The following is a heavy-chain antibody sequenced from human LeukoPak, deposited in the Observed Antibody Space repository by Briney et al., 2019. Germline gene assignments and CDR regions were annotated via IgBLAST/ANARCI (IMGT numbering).Heavy chain of an antibody. CDR3: ARGAFYDY. D-gene: IGHD2/OR15-2a*01. V-gene: IGHV3-48*03. CDR2: ISSSGSTI. CDR1: GFTFSSYE. J-gene: IGHJ4*02. Sequence: GVLRLSCGASGFTFSSYEMNWVRQAPGKGLEWVSYISSSGSTIYYADSVKGRFTISRDNSKNTLYVQMNSLRAEDTAVYFCARGAFYDYWGQGALVTVSS.